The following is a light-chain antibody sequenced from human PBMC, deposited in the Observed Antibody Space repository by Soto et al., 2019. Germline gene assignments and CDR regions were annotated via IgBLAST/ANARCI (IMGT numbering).Light chain of an antibody. J-gene: IGKJ2*01. CDR1: QSVSSSY. V-gene: IGKV3-20*01. CDR3: QQYGSSLYT. Sequence: EIVLTQSPGTLSLSPGERATLSCRASQSVSSSYLAWYPQKPGQAPRLLIYGASSRDTGIPDRFSGSGSGTDFTLTISRLEPEDFAVYYCQQYGSSLYTFGQGTKLEIK. CDR2: GAS.